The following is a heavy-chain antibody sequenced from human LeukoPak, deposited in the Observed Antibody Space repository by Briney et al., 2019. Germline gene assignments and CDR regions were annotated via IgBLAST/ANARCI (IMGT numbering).Heavy chain of an antibody. CDR3: ARTGSTGTYDYFDY. V-gene: IGHV1-69*01. CDR1: GGTFSIYA. CDR2: IIPIFGTA. J-gene: IGHJ4*02. Sequence: GASVKVSCTASGGTFSIYAISWVRQAPGQGLEWMGGIIPIFGTANYAQKFQGRVTITADESTSTAYMELSSLRSEDTAVYYCARTGSTGTYDYFDYWGQGTLVTVSS. D-gene: IGHD1-1*01.